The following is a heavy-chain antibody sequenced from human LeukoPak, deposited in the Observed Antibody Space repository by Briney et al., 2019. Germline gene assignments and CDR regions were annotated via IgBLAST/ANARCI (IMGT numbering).Heavy chain of an antibody. CDR2: IYHSGST. V-gene: IGHV4-59*08. CDR3: ARSTILDY. J-gene: IGHJ4*02. Sequence: TETLSLTCTVSGGSISTYYWSWIRQPPGEGLEWIGFIYHSGSTNYNPSLKSRVTISVDTSTNRFSLKMKSVTAADTAVYYCARSTILDYWGQGTLVTVSS. CDR1: GGSISTYY. D-gene: IGHD2-2*01.